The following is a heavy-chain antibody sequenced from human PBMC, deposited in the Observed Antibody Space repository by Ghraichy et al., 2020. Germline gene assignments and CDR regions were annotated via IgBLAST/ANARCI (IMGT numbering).Heavy chain of an antibody. CDR3: ARLGASTVTL. Sequence: GEYLNISCAASGFTFSSYWMHWVRQAPGKGLVWVSRVNSDGSSTSYADSVKGRFTISRDNAKNTLYLQMNSLRAEDTAVFYCARLGASTVTLWGQGTLVTVSS. V-gene: IGHV3-74*01. J-gene: IGHJ4*02. CDR1: GFTFSSYW. D-gene: IGHD4-17*01. CDR2: VNSDGSST.